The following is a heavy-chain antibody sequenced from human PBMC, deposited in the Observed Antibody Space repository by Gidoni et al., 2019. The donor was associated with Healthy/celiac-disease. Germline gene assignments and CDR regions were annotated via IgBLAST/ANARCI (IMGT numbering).Heavy chain of an antibody. V-gene: IGHV3-30*18. Sequence: QVQLVESGGGVVQPGRSLRLSCAASGFTFSSYGMHWVRQAPGKGLEWVAVISYDGSNKYYADSVKGRFTISRDNSKNTLYLQMNSLRAEDTAVYYCAKPKTGWLLDYWGQGTLVTVSS. CDR1: GFTFSSYG. J-gene: IGHJ4*02. D-gene: IGHD6-19*01. CDR2: ISYDGSNK. CDR3: AKPKTGWLLDY.